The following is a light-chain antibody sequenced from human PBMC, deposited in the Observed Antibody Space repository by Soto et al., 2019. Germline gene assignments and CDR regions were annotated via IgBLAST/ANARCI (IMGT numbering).Light chain of an antibody. Sequence: EIVMTQSPATLYVSPGERATLSCRASQSVSSNLAWYQQKPGQAPRLLIYGASNRATGIPARFSCSGSGTEFTLTISSLQSEDFAVYYCQQYNNWPRTFGQVTKVDIK. CDR3: QQYNNWPRT. J-gene: IGKJ1*01. CDR1: QSVSSN. V-gene: IGKV3-15*01. CDR2: GAS.